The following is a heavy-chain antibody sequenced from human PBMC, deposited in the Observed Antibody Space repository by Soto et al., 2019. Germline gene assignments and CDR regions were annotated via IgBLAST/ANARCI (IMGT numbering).Heavy chain of an antibody. CDR1: GGSISGHY. V-gene: IGHV4-59*11. J-gene: IGHJ5*02. CDR2: IFYSGGT. Sequence: SETLSLTCTISGGSISGHYWSWIRQPPGKGLEWIGQIFYSGGTNYNPSLERRVTISVDTSKNQFSLKLSSMTAADTAVYYCARAGGNFDPWGQGTLVTVS. CDR3: ARAGGNFDP.